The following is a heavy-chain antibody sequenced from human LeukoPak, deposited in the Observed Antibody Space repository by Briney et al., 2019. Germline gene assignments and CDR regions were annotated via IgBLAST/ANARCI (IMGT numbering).Heavy chain of an antibody. Sequence: GGSLRLSCAASRFTFSNYWMTWVRQAPGKGLEWVGNINQDGSEINYVDSVKGRFTISRDNAETSLYLQMNSLRADDTAIYYCARDRHINSWSNDRFDYWGQGALVTVSP. J-gene: IGHJ4*02. V-gene: IGHV3-7*01. CDR1: RFTFSNYW. CDR3: ARDRHINSWSNDRFDY. D-gene: IGHD6-13*01. CDR2: INQDGSEI.